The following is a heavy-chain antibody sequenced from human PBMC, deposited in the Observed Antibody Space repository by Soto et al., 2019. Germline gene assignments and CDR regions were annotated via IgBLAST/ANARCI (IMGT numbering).Heavy chain of an antibody. CDR2: INSDGSST. V-gene: IGHV3-74*01. J-gene: IGHJ4*02. CDR1: GFTFSSYW. D-gene: IGHD6-19*01. Sequence: EVQLVESGGGLVQPGGSLRLSCVASGFTFSSYWMYWVRQAPGKGLVWVSRINSDGSSTSYADSVKGRFTISRDNAANTLSLQMDSLTVEDTAVHYCARGYSSGWYYFDYWGQGTLVTVSS. CDR3: ARGYSSGWYYFDY.